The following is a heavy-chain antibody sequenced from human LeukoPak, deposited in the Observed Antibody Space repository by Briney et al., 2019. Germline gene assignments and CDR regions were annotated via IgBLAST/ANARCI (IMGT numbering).Heavy chain of an antibody. J-gene: IGHJ4*02. Sequence: ASVKVSCKASGGTFSSYAISWVRQAPGQGLEWMGGIIPIFGTANYAQKFQGRVTITTDESTSTAYMELSSQRSEDTAVYYCARAAAPYYYDSSGSSGDFDYWGQGTLVTVSS. CDR1: GGTFSSYA. D-gene: IGHD3-22*01. CDR3: ARAAAPYYYDSSGSSGDFDY. V-gene: IGHV1-69*05. CDR2: IIPIFGTA.